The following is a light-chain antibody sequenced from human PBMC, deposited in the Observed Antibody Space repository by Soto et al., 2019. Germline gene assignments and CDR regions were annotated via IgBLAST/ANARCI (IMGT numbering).Light chain of an antibody. Sequence: IVLTRSPGALSLTPGERATLSCRASQSVSSSYLAWYQQKPGQAPRLLIYGASSRATGIPDRFSGSGSGTDFTLTISRLEPEDFAVYYCQQFRTFGQGTKVDIK. CDR3: QQFRT. CDR1: QSVSSSY. CDR2: GAS. J-gene: IGKJ1*01. V-gene: IGKV3-20*01.